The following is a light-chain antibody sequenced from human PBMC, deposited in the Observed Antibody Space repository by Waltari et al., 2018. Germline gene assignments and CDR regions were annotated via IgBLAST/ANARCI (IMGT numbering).Light chain of an antibody. CDR2: DAS. CDR3: QQRRSWPLT. Sequence: EIVLTQSPAILSFSPGERATLSCRASQSVGTYLAWYQQRPGQSPILLIYDASYRATGIPGRFSGSGSETDFTLTISSLQPEDFAVYYCQQRRSWPLTFGGGTRVQI. J-gene: IGKJ4*01. V-gene: IGKV3-11*01. CDR1: QSVGTY.